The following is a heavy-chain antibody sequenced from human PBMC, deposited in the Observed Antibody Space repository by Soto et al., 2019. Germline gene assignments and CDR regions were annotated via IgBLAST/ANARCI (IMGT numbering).Heavy chain of an antibody. Sequence: GGSLRLSCAASGFTFSSYAMSWVRQAPGKGLEWVSAISGSGGSTYYADSVKGRFTISRDNSKNTLYLQMNSLRAEDTAVYYCAKVGFAPLCCGYNPMAVDDWGQGSLVTVS. V-gene: IGHV3-23*01. D-gene: IGHD3-22*01. CDR3: AKVGFAPLCCGYNPMAVDD. CDR1: GFTFSSYA. J-gene: IGHJ4*02. CDR2: ISGSGGST.